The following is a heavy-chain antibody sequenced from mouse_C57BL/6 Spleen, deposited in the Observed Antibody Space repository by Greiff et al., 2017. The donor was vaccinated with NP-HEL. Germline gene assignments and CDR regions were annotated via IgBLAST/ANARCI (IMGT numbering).Heavy chain of an antibody. CDR1: GFTFSDYY. CDR2: INYDGSST. Sequence: EVMLVESEGGLVQPGSSMKLSCTASGFTFSDYYMAWVRQVPEKGLEWVANINYDGSSTYYLDSLKSRFIISRDNAKNILYLQMSSLKSEDTATYYCARETGVYFDYWGQGTTLTVSS. D-gene: IGHD4-1*01. CDR3: ARETGVYFDY. V-gene: IGHV5-16*01. J-gene: IGHJ2*01.